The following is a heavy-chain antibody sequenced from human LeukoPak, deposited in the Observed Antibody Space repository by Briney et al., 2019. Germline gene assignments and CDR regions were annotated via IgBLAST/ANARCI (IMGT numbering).Heavy chain of an antibody. Sequence: SETLSLTCAVYGGSFSGYYWSWIRQPPGKGLEWIGEINHSGSTNYNPSLKSRVTISVDTSKNQFSLKLSSVTAADTAVYYCARHSSSSPLNIDYWGQGTLVTVSS. D-gene: IGHD6-6*01. CDR1: GGSFSGYY. CDR3: ARHSSSSPLNIDY. V-gene: IGHV4-34*01. J-gene: IGHJ4*02. CDR2: INHSGST.